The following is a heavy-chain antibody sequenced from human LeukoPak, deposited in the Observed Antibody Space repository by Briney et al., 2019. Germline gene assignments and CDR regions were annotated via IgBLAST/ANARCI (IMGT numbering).Heavy chain of an antibody. Sequence: GGSLRLSCAASGFTFDDYAMHWVRQAPGKGLEWVSGISWNSGSIGYADSVKGRFTISRDNAKNSLYLQMNSLRAEDTAVYYCARDGGFIDYWGQGTLVTVSS. J-gene: IGHJ4*02. V-gene: IGHV3-9*01. CDR3: ARDGGFIDY. D-gene: IGHD3-16*01. CDR1: GFTFDDYA. CDR2: ISWNSGSI.